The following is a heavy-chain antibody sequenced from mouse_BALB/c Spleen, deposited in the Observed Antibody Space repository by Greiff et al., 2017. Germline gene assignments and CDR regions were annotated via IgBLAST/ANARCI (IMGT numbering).Heavy chain of an antibody. J-gene: IGHJ4*01. Sequence: DVKLVESGGGLVQPGGSLRLSCATSGFTFSDFYMEWVRQPPGKRLEWIAASRNKANDYTTEYSASVKGRFIVSRDTSQSILYLQMNALRAEDTAIYYCARDPEGYAMDYWGQGTSVTVSS. CDR2: SRNKANDYTT. V-gene: IGHV7-1*02. CDR3: ARDPEGYAMDY. CDR1: GFTFSDFY.